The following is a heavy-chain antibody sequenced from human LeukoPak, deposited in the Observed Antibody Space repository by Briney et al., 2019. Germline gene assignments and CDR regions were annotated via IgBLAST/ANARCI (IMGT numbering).Heavy chain of an antibody. Sequence: GGSLRLSCAASGFTFSSYAMYWVRQAPGKGLEWVSAVGNAYDTYYADSVKGRFTISRDDSKNTLYLQMNSLRAEDTALYYCAKEPGPWGQGTLVTVSS. V-gene: IGHV3-23*01. CDR1: GFTFSSYA. J-gene: IGHJ5*02. CDR3: AKEPGP. D-gene: IGHD1-14*01. CDR2: VGNAYDT.